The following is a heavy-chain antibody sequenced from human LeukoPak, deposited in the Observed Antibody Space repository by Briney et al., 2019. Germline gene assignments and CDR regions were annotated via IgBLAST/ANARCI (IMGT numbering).Heavy chain of an antibody. CDR3: AREGRVSGYDFDC. J-gene: IGHJ4*02. D-gene: IGHD5-12*01. Sequence: PGGSLRLSCAASGFTFSSYWMHWVRQAPGKGLVWVSRINSDGSSITYADSVKRRFTISRDNAKNTLYLQMNSLRVEDTAVYYCAREGRVSGYDFDCWGQGTLVTVSS. CDR2: INSDGSSI. V-gene: IGHV3-74*03. CDR1: GFTFSSYW.